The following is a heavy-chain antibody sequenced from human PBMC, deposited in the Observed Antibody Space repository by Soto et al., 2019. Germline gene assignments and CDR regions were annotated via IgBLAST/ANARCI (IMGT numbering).Heavy chain of an antibody. CDR2: IDTSGTKI. Sequence: QVQLVESGGDLVKPGGSLRLSCAASGYTFSDYYMSWIRQAPGKGLEWISYIDTSGTKIYYADSVKGRFTITRDNDKNSLYLEMNSLRVEDTAVYYCASHYDMWSGYLSPVDYWGQGTLVTVSS. CDR1: GYTFSDYY. D-gene: IGHD3-3*01. CDR3: ASHYDMWSGYLSPVDY. J-gene: IGHJ4*02. V-gene: IGHV3-11*01.